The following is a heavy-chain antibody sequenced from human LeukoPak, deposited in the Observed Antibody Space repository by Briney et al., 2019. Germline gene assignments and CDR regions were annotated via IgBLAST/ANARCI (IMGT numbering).Heavy chain of an antibody. J-gene: IGHJ4*02. CDR1: GYTFTGYY. D-gene: IGHD1-7*01. V-gene: IGHV1-2*02. CDR3: ARVTSSGTTAWYFDY. Sequence: GASVTVSCTASGYTFTGYYMHWVRQAPGQGLEWMGWINPNSGGTNYAQKFQGRVTMTRDTSISTAYMELSRLRSDDTAVYYCARVTSSGTTAWYFDYWGQGTLVTVSS. CDR2: INPNSGGT.